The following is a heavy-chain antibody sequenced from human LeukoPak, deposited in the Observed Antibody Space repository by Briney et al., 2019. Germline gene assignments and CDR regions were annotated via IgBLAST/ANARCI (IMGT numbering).Heavy chain of an antibody. Sequence: PGGSLRLSCAASGFTFSSYAMHWVRQAPGKGLEYVSAISSNGGSTYYANSVKGKFTISRDNSKNTLYLQMNSLRAEDTAVYYCARDLKSARTYSSSSGEGYWGQGTLVTVSS. V-gene: IGHV3-64*01. CDR1: GFTFSSYA. D-gene: IGHD6-6*01. CDR2: ISSNGGST. J-gene: IGHJ4*02. CDR3: ARDLKSARTYSSSSGEGY.